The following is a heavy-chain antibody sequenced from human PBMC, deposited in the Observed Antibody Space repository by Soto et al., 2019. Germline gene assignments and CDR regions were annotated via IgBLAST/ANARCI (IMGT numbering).Heavy chain of an antibody. V-gene: IGHV1-69*01. D-gene: IGHD6-13*01. Sequence: QVQLVQSGAEVKKPGSSVRVSCKASGGTFSSYAISWVRQAPGQGLEWMGGIIPIFGTETYAQKFQGRVTITADDSTSTAYMELSSLRSEDTAVYYCARDRIAGSKYYYGMDVWGQGTTVTVSS. CDR3: ARDRIAGSKYYYGMDV. CDR2: IIPIFGTE. CDR1: GGTFSSYA. J-gene: IGHJ6*02.